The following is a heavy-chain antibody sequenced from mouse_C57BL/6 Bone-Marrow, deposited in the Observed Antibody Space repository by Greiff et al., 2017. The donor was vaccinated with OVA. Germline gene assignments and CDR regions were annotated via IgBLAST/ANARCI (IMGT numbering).Heavy chain of an antibody. CDR3: AGVYGYVAYWDWDD. CDR1: GFNIKNTY. V-gene: IGHV14-3*01. Sequence: VQLQQSVAELVRPGASVKLSCTASGFNIKNTYMHWVKQRPEQGLEWIGRIDPANGNTKYAPKFQGKATITADTSSNAAYLQLSSLTSENTAIYYGAGVYGYVAYWDWDDWGTGTTVTVSS. J-gene: IGHJ1*03. D-gene: IGHD2-2*01. CDR2: IDPANGNT.